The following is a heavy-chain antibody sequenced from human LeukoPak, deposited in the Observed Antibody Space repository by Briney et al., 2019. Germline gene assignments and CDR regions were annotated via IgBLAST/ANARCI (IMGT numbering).Heavy chain of an antibody. CDR2: ISSSSSYI. CDR1: GFTFSSYS. Sequence: GGSLRLSCAASGFTFSSYSMNWVRQAPGKGLEWVSSISSSSSYIYYADSVKGRFTISRDNAKNSLYLQMNSLRAEDTAVYYCATRRPDTYNFDYWGQGALVTVSS. CDR3: ATRRPDTYNFDY. J-gene: IGHJ4*02. V-gene: IGHV3-21*01. D-gene: IGHD2-2*02.